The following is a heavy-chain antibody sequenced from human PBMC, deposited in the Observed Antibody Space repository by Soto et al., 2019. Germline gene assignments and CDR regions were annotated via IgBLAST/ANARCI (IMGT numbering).Heavy chain of an antibody. CDR3: ARIGVGATLGRAVGY. Sequence: QVQLQESGPGLVKPSGTLSLTCAVSGGSFSSSNWWSWVRQPPGKGLELVGEIYHSGSTNYNPSLKRLGTKAVDKSKNQCSLKLSSVPAADTAVYDCARIGVGATLGRAVGYWGQGTLVTVSS. CDR1: GGSFSSSNW. D-gene: IGHD1-26*01. J-gene: IGHJ4*02. V-gene: IGHV4-4*02. CDR2: IYHSGST.